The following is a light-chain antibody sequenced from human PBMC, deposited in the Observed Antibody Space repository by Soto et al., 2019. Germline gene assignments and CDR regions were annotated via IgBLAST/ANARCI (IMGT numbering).Light chain of an antibody. CDR2: DVS. V-gene: IGLV2-14*01. CDR3: SSYTSYTSYV. Sequence: QSVLTQPASVSGSPGQSIAISCTGTSNDVGGYKYVSWYQQYPGKAPKLMIYDVSNRPSGVPDRFSGSKSGNTASLTISGLQSEDEADYYCSSYTSYTSYVFGTGTKVTVL. J-gene: IGLJ1*01. CDR1: SNDVGGYKY.